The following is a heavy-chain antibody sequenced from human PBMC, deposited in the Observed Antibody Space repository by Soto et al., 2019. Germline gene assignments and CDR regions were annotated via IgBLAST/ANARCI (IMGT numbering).Heavy chain of an antibody. CDR3: ARDRDYLWGSFRA. Sequence: QVQLVQSGAEVKKPGASVKVSCKASGYTFTSYGINWVRQAPGQGLEWMGRISAYNGNTNYAQKVQGRVNRTTDTSTSTAYMELRSLRSDDTAMYYCARDRDYLWGSFRAWGQGTLVTVSS. V-gene: IGHV1-18*01. J-gene: IGHJ5*02. CDR2: ISAYNGNT. CDR1: GYTFTSYG. D-gene: IGHD3-16*02.